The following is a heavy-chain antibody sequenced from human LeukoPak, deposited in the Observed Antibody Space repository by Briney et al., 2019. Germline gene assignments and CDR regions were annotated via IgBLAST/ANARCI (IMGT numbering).Heavy chain of an antibody. CDR2: IYYSGST. Sequence: PSETLSLTCTVSGGSISSYYWSWIRQPPGKGLEWIGYIYYSGSTDYNPSLKSRVTISVDTSKNQFSLKLSSVTAADTAVYYCARLYYDSSGSNWFDPWGQGTLVTVSS. V-gene: IGHV4-59*01. CDR3: ARLYYDSSGSNWFDP. J-gene: IGHJ5*02. CDR1: GGSISSYY. D-gene: IGHD3-22*01.